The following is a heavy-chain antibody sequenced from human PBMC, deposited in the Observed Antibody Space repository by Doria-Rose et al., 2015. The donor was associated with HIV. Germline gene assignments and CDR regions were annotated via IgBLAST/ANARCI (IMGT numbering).Heavy chain of an antibody. D-gene: IGHD3-22*01. CDR1: GFILSSYG. CDR3: VKDNVPRYDSSGAASQPVSDDDY. J-gene: IGHJ4*02. V-gene: IGHV3-33*03. CDR2: IWYYGSNT. Sequence: QAQLVQSGGGVVKPGRSLRLSCAASGFILSSYGFHWVRQAPGKGLEWGVVIWYYGSNTHHTESVRARFTMSRDNSKHTLYLEMKSLRVEDAAVYYCVKDNVPRYDSSGAASQPVSDDDYWGQGTLVTVSS.